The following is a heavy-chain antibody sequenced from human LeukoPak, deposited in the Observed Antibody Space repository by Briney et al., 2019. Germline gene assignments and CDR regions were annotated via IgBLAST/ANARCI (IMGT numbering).Heavy chain of an antibody. D-gene: IGHD3-10*01. Sequence: GGALRLSCAAPGFTFCSYSMNWVRQAPGKGLEWVSSISSSSRYIYYTESVKGRFTISRDNAKNSLYLQMNSLRAEDRAVYYCARDPSTYYYGSGSYPTGWCQGTLVTVSS. CDR1: GFTFCSYS. V-gene: IGHV3-21*01. J-gene: IGHJ4*02. CDR2: ISSSSRYI. CDR3: ARDPSTYYYGSGSYPTG.